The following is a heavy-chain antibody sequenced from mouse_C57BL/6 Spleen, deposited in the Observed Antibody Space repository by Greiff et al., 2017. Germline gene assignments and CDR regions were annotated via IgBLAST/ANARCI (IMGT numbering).Heavy chain of an antibody. J-gene: IGHJ2*01. CDR1: GYTFTSYW. CDR2: IYPGNSDT. D-gene: IGHD3-2*02. V-gene: IGHV1-5*01. CDR3: TRSDSSGYLYYFDC. Sequence: VQLKQSGTVLARPGASVKMSCKTSGYTFTSYWMHWVNQRPGQGLEWIGAIYPGNSDTSYNQKFKGKAKLTAVTSASTAYMELSSLTTEDSAVYYCTRSDSSGYLYYFDCWGQGTTLTVSS.